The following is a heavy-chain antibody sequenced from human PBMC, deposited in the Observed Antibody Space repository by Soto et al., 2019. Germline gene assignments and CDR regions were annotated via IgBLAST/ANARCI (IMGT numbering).Heavy chain of an antibody. CDR1: GFIFSNNG. CDR3: AIVRVADSPLDH. V-gene: IGHV3-30*02. J-gene: IGHJ4*02. Sequence: PGGSLRLSCEGSGFIFSNNGMHWVRQAPGKGLEWVAFMSYDGSAKFLADSVKGRFTISRDNSKSTLFLHMSNLRAEDTAMYYCAIVRVADSPLDHWGQGTLVTVSS. D-gene: IGHD3-10*02. CDR2: MSYDGSAK.